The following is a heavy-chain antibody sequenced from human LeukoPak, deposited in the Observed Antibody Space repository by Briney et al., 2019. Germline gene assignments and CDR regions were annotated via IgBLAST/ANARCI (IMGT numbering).Heavy chain of an antibody. CDR1: GGSISSSSYY. Sequence: SETLPLTCTVSGGSISSSSYYWGWIRQPPGKGLEWIGSIYYSGSTYYNPSLKSRVTISVDTSKNQFSLKLSSVTAADTAVYYCARREVRRLTAAAAFDYWGQGTLVTVSS. V-gene: IGHV4-39*01. CDR2: IYYSGST. J-gene: IGHJ4*02. CDR3: ARREVRRLTAAAAFDY. D-gene: IGHD6-13*01.